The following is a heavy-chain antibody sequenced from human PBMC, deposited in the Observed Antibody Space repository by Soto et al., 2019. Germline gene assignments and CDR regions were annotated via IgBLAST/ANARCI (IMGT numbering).Heavy chain of an antibody. Sequence: EVQVVESGGGLVQPGGSLRLSCAASGFNFDDYAMHWVRQAPGKGLEWVSGISYNSGSIGYADSVKGRFTISRDNAKNSLYLQMNSLRAEDTALYFCAKDSAGGVGLFGFWGQGTLVTVSS. J-gene: IGHJ4*02. CDR1: GFNFDDYA. CDR3: AKDSAGGVGLFGF. V-gene: IGHV3-9*01. D-gene: IGHD3-10*01. CDR2: ISYNSGSI.